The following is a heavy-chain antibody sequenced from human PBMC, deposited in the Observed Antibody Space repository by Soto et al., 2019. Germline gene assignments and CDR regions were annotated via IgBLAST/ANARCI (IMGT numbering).Heavy chain of an antibody. CDR3: ARHSGSYYYGSGSPNFDY. J-gene: IGHJ4*02. D-gene: IGHD3-10*01. CDR1: GGSISSSSYY. Sequence: PSETLSLTCTVSGGSISSSSYYWGWIRQPPGKGLEWIGYIYYSGSTNYNPSLKSRVTISVDTSKNQFSLKLSSVTAADTAVYYCARHSGSYYYGSGSPNFDYWGQGTLVTVSS. V-gene: IGHV4-61*05. CDR2: IYYSGST.